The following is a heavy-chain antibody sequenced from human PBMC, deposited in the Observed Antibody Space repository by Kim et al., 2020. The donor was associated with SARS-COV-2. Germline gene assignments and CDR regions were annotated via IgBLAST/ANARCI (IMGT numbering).Heavy chain of an antibody. J-gene: IGHJ6*02. V-gene: IGHV3-21*01. CDR3: ARVGLDDSSGYMDYYYDIDV. D-gene: IGHD3-22*01. CDR2: ISSSSSYI. Sequence: GGSLRLSCAASGFTFSSYSMNWVRQAPGKGLEWVSSISSSSSYIYYADSVKGRFTISRDNAKNSLYLQMNSLRAEDTAVYYCARVGLDDSSGYMDYYYDIDVWGQGTTVTVSS. CDR1: GFTFSSYS.